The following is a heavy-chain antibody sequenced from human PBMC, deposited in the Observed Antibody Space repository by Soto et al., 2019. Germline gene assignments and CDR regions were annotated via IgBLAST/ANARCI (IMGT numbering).Heavy chain of an antibody. CDR1: GGTFSSYT. CDR3: ATSIAAAPDAFDI. J-gene: IGHJ3*02. D-gene: IGHD6-13*01. CDR2: IIPILGIA. Sequence: SVKVSCKASGGTFSSYTISWVRQAPGQGLEWMGRIIPILGIANYAQKFQGRVTITADKSTSTAYMELSSLRSEDTAVYYCATSIAAAPDAFDIWGQGTMVTVSS. V-gene: IGHV1-69*02.